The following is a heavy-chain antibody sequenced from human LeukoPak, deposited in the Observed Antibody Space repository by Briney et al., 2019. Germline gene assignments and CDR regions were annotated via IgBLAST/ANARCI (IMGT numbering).Heavy chain of an antibody. J-gene: IGHJ5*02. CDR2: INHSGST. CDR3: ARDFIAAANNWFDP. CDR1: GFTFSSYS. D-gene: IGHD6-13*01. Sequence: GSLRLSCAASGFTFSSYSMNWIRQPPGKGLEWIGEINHSGSTYYNPSLKSRVTISVDTSKNQFSLKLSSVTAADTAVYYCARDFIAAANNWFDPWGQGTLVTVSS. V-gene: IGHV4-34*01.